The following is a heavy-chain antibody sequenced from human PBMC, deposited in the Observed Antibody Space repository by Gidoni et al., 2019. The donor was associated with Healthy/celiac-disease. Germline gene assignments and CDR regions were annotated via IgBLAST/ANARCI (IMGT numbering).Heavy chain of an antibody. V-gene: IGHV1-2*04. CDR2: INPNSGGT. Sequence: QVQLVQSGAEGKQPGASVKVSCKASGYTFTGYYMHWVRQAPGQGLEWMGWINPNSGGTNYAKKFQGWVTMTRETSISTAYMELSRLRSDDTAVYYCARGSRADGMDVWGQGTTVTVSS. CDR1: GYTFTGYY. J-gene: IGHJ6*02. CDR3: ARGSRADGMDV.